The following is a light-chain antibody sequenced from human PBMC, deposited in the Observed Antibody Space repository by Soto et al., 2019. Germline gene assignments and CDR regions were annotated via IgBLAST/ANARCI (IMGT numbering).Light chain of an antibody. J-gene: IGKJ1*01. CDR1: QSVSSSY. V-gene: IGKV3-20*01. CDR3: HQYGSSPTT. Sequence: ELVLTQSPGTLSLSPGARATLSCRASQSVSSSYLAWYQQKPGQAPRLLIYGTSSRATGIPDRFSGSGSGTDFSLTIRRLEPEDGAVYDRHQYGSSPTTLGQGTKVDIK. CDR2: GTS.